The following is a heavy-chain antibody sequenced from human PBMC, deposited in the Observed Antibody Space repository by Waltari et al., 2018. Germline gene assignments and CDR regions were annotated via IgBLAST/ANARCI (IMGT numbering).Heavy chain of an antibody. D-gene: IGHD2-21*02. J-gene: IGHJ4*02. CDR3: ARHASEGGDRYDY. CDR2: ISSSSSTI. Sequence: EVQLVESGGGLVQPGGSLRLSCAASGFTFSSYSMNWVRQAPGKGVEWVSYISSSSSTIYYADSVKGRFTISRDNAKNALYLQMNSRRAEDTAVYYCARHASEGGDRYDYWGQGTLVTVSS. V-gene: IGHV3-48*01. CDR1: GFTFSSYS.